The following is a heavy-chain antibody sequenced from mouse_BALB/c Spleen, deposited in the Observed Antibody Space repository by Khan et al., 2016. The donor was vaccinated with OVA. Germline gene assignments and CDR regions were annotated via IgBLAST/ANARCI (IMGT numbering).Heavy chain of an antibody. Sequence: QVQLQQSGAELVRPGTSVKVSCKASGYAFTNYLIEWVKQRPGQGLEWIGVINPGSGGTNDNEKFKDKATLTADKSSSTAYMQLSSLTSDDSAVYFCSRSGYGFGAYWGPGTLVTVST. CDR2: INPGSGGT. CDR1: GYAFTNYL. J-gene: IGHJ3*01. CDR3: SRSGYGFGAY. V-gene: IGHV1-54*01. D-gene: IGHD3-2*02.